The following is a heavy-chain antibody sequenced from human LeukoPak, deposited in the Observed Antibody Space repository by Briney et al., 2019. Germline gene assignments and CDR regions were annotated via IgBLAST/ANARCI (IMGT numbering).Heavy chain of an antibody. CDR3: ARDPNRNYGAR. CDR2: ISSSSSTI. CDR1: GFTFSIYS. Sequence: PGGSLRLSCAASGFTFSIYSMNWVRQAPGKGLEWVSDISSSSSTIYYADSVKGRFTISRDNAKNSLYLQMNSLRAEDTAVYYCARDPNRNYGARWGQGTLVTVSS. V-gene: IGHV3-48*01. D-gene: IGHD1-7*01. J-gene: IGHJ4*02.